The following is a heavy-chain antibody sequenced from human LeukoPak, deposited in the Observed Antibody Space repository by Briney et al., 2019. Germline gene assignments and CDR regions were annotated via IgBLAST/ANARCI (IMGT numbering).Heavy chain of an antibody. Sequence: GGSLRLSCAASGFTFSSYGMHWVRQAPGKGLEWVAVIWYDGSNKYYADSVKGRFTISRDNSKNTLYLQMNSLRAEDTAVYYCARDAKAYYYDSSGCYPQYYFDYWGQGTLVTVSS. CDR2: IWYDGSNK. CDR3: ARDAKAYYYDSSGCYPQYYFDY. V-gene: IGHV3-33*01. CDR1: GFTFSSYG. J-gene: IGHJ4*02. D-gene: IGHD3-22*01.